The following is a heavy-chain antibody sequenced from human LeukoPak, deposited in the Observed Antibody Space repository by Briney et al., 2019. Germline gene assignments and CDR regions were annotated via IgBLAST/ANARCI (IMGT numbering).Heavy chain of an antibody. CDR3: AKDKRPTGSYYFDY. D-gene: IGHD4-17*01. V-gene: IGHV3-23*01. J-gene: IGHJ4*02. Sequence: SCKVSGYTLTELSMHWVRQAPGKGLEWVSAISGSGGNTYYADSVKGRFIISRDNSKNTLFLQMNSLRADDTAVYSCAKDKRPTGSYYFDYWGQGTLVTVSS. CDR2: ISGSGGNT. CDR1: GYTLTELS.